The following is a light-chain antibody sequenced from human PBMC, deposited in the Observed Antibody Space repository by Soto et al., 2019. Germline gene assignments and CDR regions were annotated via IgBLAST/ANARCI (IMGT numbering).Light chain of an antibody. CDR2: AAS. V-gene: IGKV3-15*01. J-gene: IGKJ1*01. CDR3: QQYNSYST. Sequence: IVLTQSPATLSVSPGERVTLSCRASHNIRDKLAWYQQKPGQAPRLLIYAASSRVTAVPARFSGSGSGTEFTLTISSLQPDDFATYYCQQYNSYSTFGQGTKVEIK. CDR1: HNIRDK.